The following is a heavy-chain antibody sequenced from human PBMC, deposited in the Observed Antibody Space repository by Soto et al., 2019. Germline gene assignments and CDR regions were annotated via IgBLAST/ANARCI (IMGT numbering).Heavy chain of an antibody. CDR1: GGSFSGYY. CDR2: INHSGST. CDR3: ARTYYDFWSGPRSMGKIDY. J-gene: IGHJ4*02. D-gene: IGHD3-3*01. V-gene: IGHV4-34*01. Sequence: QVQLQQWGAGLLKPSETLSLTCAVYGGSFSGYYWSWIRQPPGKGLGWIGEINHSGSTNYNPSLKSRVTISVDTSKNQFSLKLSSVTAADTAVYYCARTYYDFWSGPRSMGKIDYWGQGTLVTVSS.